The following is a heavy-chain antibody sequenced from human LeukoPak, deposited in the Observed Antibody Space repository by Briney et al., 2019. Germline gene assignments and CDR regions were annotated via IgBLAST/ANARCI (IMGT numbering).Heavy chain of an antibody. CDR3: ARDSNYYDSSGYYRPFDY. J-gene: IGHJ4*02. D-gene: IGHD3-22*01. CDR2: ISSSGSTM. CDR1: GGSISSSSYY. V-gene: IGHV3-11*04. Sequence: LSLTCTVSGGSISSSSYYWGWIRQSPGKGLEWLSYISSSGSTMHYADSVKGRFTISRDTAKNSLYLQMNSLRADDTAVYFCARDSNYYDSSGYYRPFDYWGQGTLVTVSS.